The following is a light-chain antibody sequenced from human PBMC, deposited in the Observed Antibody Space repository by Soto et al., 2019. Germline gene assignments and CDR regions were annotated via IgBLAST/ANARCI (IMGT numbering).Light chain of an antibody. J-gene: IGLJ1*01. Sequence: QPVLTQPRSVSGSPGQSGTISCTGTSSDVGGYNYVSWYQQHPGKAPKLMIYDVSKRPSGVPDRFSGSKSGNTASLTISGLQAEDESDYYCCSYAGSYTQVFGTATKVTVL. CDR2: DVS. CDR1: SSDVGGYNY. CDR3: CSYAGSYTQV. V-gene: IGLV2-11*01.